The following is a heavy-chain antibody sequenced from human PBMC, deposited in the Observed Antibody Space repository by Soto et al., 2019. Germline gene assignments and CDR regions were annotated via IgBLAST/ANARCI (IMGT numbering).Heavy chain of an antibody. CDR2: INPNSGGT. Sequence: ASVTVSCTASGYTFSGFYMHWVRQAPGQGLEWMGWINPNSGGTKSAEKFQGSVTMTRDTSISTAYMELSRLTSDDTAVYYCASAAVTGTAGLDFWGQGTQVTVSS. D-gene: IGHD6-19*01. V-gene: IGHV1-2*02. CDR1: GYTFSGFY. CDR3: ASAAVTGTAGLDF. J-gene: IGHJ4*02.